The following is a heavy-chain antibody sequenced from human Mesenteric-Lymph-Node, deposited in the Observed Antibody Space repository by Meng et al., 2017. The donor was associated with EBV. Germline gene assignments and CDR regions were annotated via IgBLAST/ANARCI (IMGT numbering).Heavy chain of an antibody. CDR2: IYHNGIT. J-gene: IGHJ4*02. Sequence: QLTGWGPGRVRRSGTRSLSCDVPGGSIRRSNWWSWVRQPPGRGLEWIGEIYHNGITNYNPSLKSRVTISLDKSKNQFILKLSSVTAADTAVYYCARDGSYGYFDYWGQGTLVTVSS. CDR1: GGSIRRSNW. V-gene: IGHV4-4*02. D-gene: IGHD1-26*01. CDR3: ARDGSYGYFDY.